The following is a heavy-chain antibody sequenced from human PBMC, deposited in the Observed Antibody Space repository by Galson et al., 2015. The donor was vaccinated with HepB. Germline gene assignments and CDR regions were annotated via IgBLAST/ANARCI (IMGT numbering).Heavy chain of an antibody. D-gene: IGHD2/OR15-2a*01. CDR3: ARVSYYLGEFDY. Sequence: SVKVSCKASGYTFTSYGISWVRQAPGQGLEWMGWISAYNGNTNYAQKLQGRVTMTTDTSTTTSYMELRSLRSDDTAVYYCARVSYYLGEFDYWGQGTLVTVSS. CDR1: GYTFTSYG. V-gene: IGHV1-18*01. J-gene: IGHJ4*02. CDR2: ISAYNGNT.